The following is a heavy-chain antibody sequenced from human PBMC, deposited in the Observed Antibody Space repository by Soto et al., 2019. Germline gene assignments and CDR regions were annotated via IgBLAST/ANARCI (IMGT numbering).Heavy chain of an antibody. V-gene: IGHV1-18*01. CDR1: GYTFTMYG. Sequence: QVPLVQSGAEVKKPGASVKVSCKTSGYTFTMYGISWVRQAPEQGLEWMGWISTYNGNTNSAQKFQGRVTMTTDTSTSTAYTELRSLRSDDTAVYYCARSPYTNSWYYFDYWGQGTLVTVSS. CDR3: ARSPYTNSWYYFDY. CDR2: ISTYNGNT. J-gene: IGHJ4*02. D-gene: IGHD6-13*01.